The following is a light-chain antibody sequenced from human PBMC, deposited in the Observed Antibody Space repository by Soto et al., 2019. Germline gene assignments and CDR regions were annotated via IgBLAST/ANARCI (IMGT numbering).Light chain of an antibody. J-gene: IGLJ2*01. CDR1: TSNIGRNT. CDR2: SNN. CDR3: AAWDDGLNGQL. V-gene: IGLV1-44*01. Sequence: QSVLTQSPSASGTPGQRVTISCSGGTSNIGRNTVNWYQQLPRTAPKLLIYSNNLRPSGVTDRFSGSKSGTSASLDISGLQSEDEADYYCAAWDDGLNGQLFGGGTKLTVL.